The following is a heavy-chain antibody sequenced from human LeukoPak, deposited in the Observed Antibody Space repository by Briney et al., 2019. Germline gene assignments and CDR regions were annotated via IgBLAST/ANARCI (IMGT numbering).Heavy chain of an antibody. Sequence: PGGSLRLSCAASGFTFSSYSMNWVRQAPGKGLEWVSSISSSSSYIYYADSVKGRFTISRDNAKNSLYLQMNSVRAEDTAVYYCARDRAWGYGDYLSSDAFDIWGQGTMVTVSS. J-gene: IGHJ3*02. CDR1: GFTFSSYS. CDR3: ARDRAWGYGDYLSSDAFDI. V-gene: IGHV3-21*01. D-gene: IGHD4-17*01. CDR2: ISSSSSYI.